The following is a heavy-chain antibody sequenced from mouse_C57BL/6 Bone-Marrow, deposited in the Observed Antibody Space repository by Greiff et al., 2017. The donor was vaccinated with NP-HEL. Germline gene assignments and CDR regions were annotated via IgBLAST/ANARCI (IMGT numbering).Heavy chain of an antibody. CDR1: GFTFSSYG. V-gene: IGHV5-6*01. CDR3: ARHGGELPGAMDY. Sequence: EVQVVESGGDLVKPGGSLKLSCAASGFTFSSYGMSWVRQTPDKRLEWVATISSGGSYTYYPDSVKGRFTISRDNAKNTLYLQMRSLKSEDTARYYCARHGGELPGAMDYWGQGTSVTVSS. D-gene: IGHD1-1*01. CDR2: ISSGGSYT. J-gene: IGHJ4*01.